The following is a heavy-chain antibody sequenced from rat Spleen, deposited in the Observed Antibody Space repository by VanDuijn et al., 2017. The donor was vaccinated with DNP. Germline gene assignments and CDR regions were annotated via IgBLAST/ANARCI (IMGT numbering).Heavy chain of an antibody. Sequence: EVQVVESGGGLVQPGRSLKLSCVVSGFTVNNFWMAWIRQVPGKGLEWVAAIISSGGSTYYPNSVKGRFTISSDNAKNTLYLQMDSLRSEDTATYYCASPYYYFDYWGQGVMVTVSS. V-gene: IGHV5-31*01. CDR3: ASPYYYFDY. CDR2: IISSGGST. D-gene: IGHD1-1*01. CDR1: GFTVNNFW. J-gene: IGHJ2*01.